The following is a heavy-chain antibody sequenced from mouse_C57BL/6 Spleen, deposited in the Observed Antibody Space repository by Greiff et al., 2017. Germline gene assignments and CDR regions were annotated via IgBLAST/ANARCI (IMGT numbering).Heavy chain of an antibody. CDR3: ARTYDYGGYFDV. CDR1: GYTFTSYW. J-gene: IGHJ1*03. V-gene: IGHV1-61*01. Sequence: QVQLQQPGAELVRPGSSVKLSCKASGYTFTSYWMDWVKQRPGQGLEWIGNIYPSDSETHYNQKFKDKATLTVDKSSSTAYMQLSSLTSEDSAVYYCARTYDYGGYFDVWGTGTTVTVSS. CDR2: IYPSDSET. D-gene: IGHD2-4*01.